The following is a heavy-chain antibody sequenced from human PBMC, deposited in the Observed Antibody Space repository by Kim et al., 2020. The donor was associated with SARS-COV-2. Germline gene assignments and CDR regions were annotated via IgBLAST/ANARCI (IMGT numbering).Heavy chain of an antibody. CDR2: ISGNGGNT. J-gene: IGHJ6*02. CDR3: AKVGQQLVSGVFYYYYGMDV. V-gene: IGHV3-23*01. CDR1: GFTFGSYA. Sequence: GGYLRLSCAASGFTFGSYAMSWVRQAPGKGLEWVSAISGNGGNTYYADSVKGRFTISRDNSKNTLYLQMNSLRAEDTAVYYCAKVGQQLVSGVFYYYYGMDVWGQGTTVTVSS. D-gene: IGHD6-13*01.